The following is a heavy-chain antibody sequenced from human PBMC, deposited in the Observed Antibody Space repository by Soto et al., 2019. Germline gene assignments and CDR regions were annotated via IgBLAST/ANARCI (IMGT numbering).Heavy chain of an antibody. CDR2: INPNSGGT. CDR1: GYTFTGYY. D-gene: IGHD3-10*01. CDR3: ARALNVRGFPKPGFDY. Sequence: QVQLVQSGAEVKKPGASVKVSCKASGYTFTGYYMHWVRQAPGQGLEWMGWINPNSGGTNYAQKFQGWVTMTRDTSISTAYMELSRLRSDDTAVYYCARALNVRGFPKPGFDYWGQGTLVTVSS. V-gene: IGHV1-2*04. J-gene: IGHJ4*02.